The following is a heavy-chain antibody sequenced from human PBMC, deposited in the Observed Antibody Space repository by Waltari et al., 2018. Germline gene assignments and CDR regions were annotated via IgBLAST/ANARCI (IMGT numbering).Heavy chain of an antibody. D-gene: IGHD1-26*01. J-gene: IGHJ4*02. CDR2: INGNGRNT. CDR1: GFAFPSHA. CDR3: AKLPGSYYLYYFHY. Sequence: EVRLLESGGGLVQPGGSLRLSCAASGFAFPSHAMSWVRQPPGKGREWVACINGNGRNTYYTDSVKGRFTISTDNSNDILYLQINSLRADDTAVYYCAKLPGSYYLYYFHYWGQGTLVTVSS. V-gene: IGHV3-23*01.